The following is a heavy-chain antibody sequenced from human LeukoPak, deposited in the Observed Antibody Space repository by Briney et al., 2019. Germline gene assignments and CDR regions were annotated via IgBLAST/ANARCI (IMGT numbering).Heavy chain of an antibody. CDR3: AKDGGIAAEHTLLPWY. CDR2: INQDGSDK. J-gene: IGHJ4*02. V-gene: IGHV3-7*01. D-gene: IGHD6-13*01. Sequence: GGSLRLSCAASGFTFSTYWMSWVRQAPGKGLEWVANINQDGSDKYYVDSVKGRFTISRDNAKNSLYLQMNSLRAEDTAVYYCAKDGGIAAEHTLLPWYWGQGTLVTVSS. CDR1: GFTFSTYW.